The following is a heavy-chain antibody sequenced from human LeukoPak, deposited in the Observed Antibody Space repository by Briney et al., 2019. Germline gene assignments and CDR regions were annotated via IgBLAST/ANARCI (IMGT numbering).Heavy chain of an antibody. CDR3: ARSHSPYDSGKSNPIDY. CDR1: GFTFSSYA. Sequence: GRSLRLSCAASGFTFSSYAMHWVRQAPGKGLEWVAVISYDGSNKYYADSVKGRFTISRDNSKNTLYLQMNSLRAEDTAVYYCARSHSPYDSGKSNPIDYWGQGTLVTVSS. D-gene: IGHD3-10*01. J-gene: IGHJ4*02. CDR2: ISYDGSNK. V-gene: IGHV3-30-3*01.